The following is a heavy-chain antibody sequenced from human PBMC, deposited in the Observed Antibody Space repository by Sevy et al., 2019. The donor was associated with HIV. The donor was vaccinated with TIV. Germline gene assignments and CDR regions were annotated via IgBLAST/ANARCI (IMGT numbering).Heavy chain of an antibody. V-gene: IGHV4-4*07. CDR3: ARDIHCSSTSCYGRIAFDI. CDR2: IYTSGST. J-gene: IGHJ3*02. CDR1: GGSISSYY. Sequence: SETLSLTCTVSGGSISSYYWSWIRQPAGKGPEWIGRIYTSGSTNYNPSLKSRVTMSVDTSKNQFSLKLSSVTAADTAVYYCARDIHCSSTSCYGRIAFDIWGQGTMVTVSS. D-gene: IGHD2-2*01.